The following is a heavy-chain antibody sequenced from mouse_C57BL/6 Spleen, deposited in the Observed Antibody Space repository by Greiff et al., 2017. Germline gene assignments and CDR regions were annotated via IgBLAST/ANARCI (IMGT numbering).Heavy chain of an antibody. CDR2: IDPSDSYP. Sequence: QVQLQQPGAELVMPGASVKLSCKASGYTFTSYWMHWVKQRPGQGLEWIGEIDPSDSYPNYNQKFKGKSTLTVDKSSSTAYMQLSSLTSEDSAVYYCARSGNWDWFAYWGQGTLVTVSA. V-gene: IGHV1-69*01. CDR3: ARSGNWDWFAY. CDR1: GYTFTSYW. J-gene: IGHJ3*01. D-gene: IGHD4-1*01.